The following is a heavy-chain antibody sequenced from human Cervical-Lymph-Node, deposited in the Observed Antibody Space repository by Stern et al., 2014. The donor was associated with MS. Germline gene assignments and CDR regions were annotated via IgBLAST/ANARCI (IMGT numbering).Heavy chain of an antibody. CDR1: GGSVSTGSHY. J-gene: IGHJ4*02. D-gene: IGHD5-24*01. CDR3: ARAGISIDGRDY. CDR2: IYYSDYSGRT. Sequence: QVQLQESGPGLVKPSETLSLTCTVSGGSVSTGSHYWSWIRQPPGKGLEWIGFIYYSDYSGRTNYNPSLKSRVTISVDTSKNQFSLKLSSVTAADTAIYYCARAGISIDGRDYWGQGTLVTVSS. V-gene: IGHV4-61*01.